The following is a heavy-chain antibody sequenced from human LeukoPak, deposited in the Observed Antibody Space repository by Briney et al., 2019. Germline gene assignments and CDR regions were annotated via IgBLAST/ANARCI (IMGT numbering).Heavy chain of an antibody. J-gene: IGHJ6*02. CDR1: GFTFSSYG. D-gene: IGHD1-14*01. CDR2: ISYDGSNK. V-gene: IGHV3-33*08. CDR3: ARDGEPLPYYYYYGMDV. Sequence: GGSLRLSCAASGFTFSSYGMHWVRQAPGKGLEWVAVISYDGSNKYYADSVKGRFTISRDNSKNTLYLQMNSLRAEDTAVYYCARDGEPLPYYYYYGMDVWGQGTTVTVSS.